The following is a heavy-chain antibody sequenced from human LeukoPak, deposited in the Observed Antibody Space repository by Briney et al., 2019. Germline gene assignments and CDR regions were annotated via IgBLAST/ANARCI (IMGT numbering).Heavy chain of an antibody. D-gene: IGHD6-6*01. V-gene: IGHV4-61*02. CDR1: GGSISSGSYY. J-gene: IGHJ5*02. Sequence: SETLSLTCTVSGGSISSGSYYWSWIRQPAGKGLEWIGRIYTSGSTNYNPSLKSRVTISVDTSKNQFSLKLSSVTAADTAVYYCARDGPSIASSSRPLNWFDPWGQGTLVTVSS. CDR2: IYTSGST. CDR3: ARDGPSIASSSRPLNWFDP.